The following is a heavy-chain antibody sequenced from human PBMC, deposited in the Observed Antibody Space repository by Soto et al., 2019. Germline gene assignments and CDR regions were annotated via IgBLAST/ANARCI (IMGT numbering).Heavy chain of an antibody. Sequence: QVQLQESGPGLVKPSQTLSLTCTVSGGSISSGGYYWSWIRQHPGKGLEWIGYIYYSGSTYYNPSLKSRVTISVNTTKNQFSLKLSSVTAADTAVYYCARDGYGYGDNGWFEPWGQGTLVTVSS. V-gene: IGHV4-31*03. D-gene: IGHD4-17*01. CDR1: GGSISSGGYY. J-gene: IGHJ5*02. CDR2: IYYSGST. CDR3: ARDGYGYGDNGWFEP.